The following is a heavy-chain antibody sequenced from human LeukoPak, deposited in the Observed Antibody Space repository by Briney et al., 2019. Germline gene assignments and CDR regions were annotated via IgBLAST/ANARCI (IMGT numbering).Heavy chain of an antibody. CDR3: ARVGDYGDYFDY. J-gene: IGHJ4*02. V-gene: IGHV1-69*01. CDR1: GGTFSSYA. D-gene: IGHD4-17*01. Sequence: SVKSSCKASGGTFSSYAISWVRQAPGQGLEWMGGIIPIFGTANYAQKFQGRVTITADESTSTAYMELSSLRSEDTAVYYCARVGDYGDYFDYWGQGTLVTVSS. CDR2: IIPIFGTA.